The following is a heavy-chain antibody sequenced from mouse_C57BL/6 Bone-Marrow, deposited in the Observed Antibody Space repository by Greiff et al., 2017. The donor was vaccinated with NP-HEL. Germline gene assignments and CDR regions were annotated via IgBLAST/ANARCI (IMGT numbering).Heavy chain of an antibody. CDR1: GFTFSDYG. CDR3: ARRIYDGYFYFDY. D-gene: IGHD2-3*01. V-gene: IGHV5-15*01. CDR2: ISNLAYSI. J-gene: IGHJ2*01. Sequence: EVKLMESGGGLVQPGGSLKLSCAASGFTFSDYGMAWVRQAPRKGPEWVAFISNLAYSIYYADTVTGRFTISRENAKNTLYLEMSSLRSEDTAMYYCARRIYDGYFYFDYWGQGTTLTVSS.